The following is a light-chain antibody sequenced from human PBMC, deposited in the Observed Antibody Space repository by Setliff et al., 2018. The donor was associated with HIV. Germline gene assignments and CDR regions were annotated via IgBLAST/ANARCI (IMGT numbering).Light chain of an antibody. CDR1: SSDVGRYNL. CDR3: CSNTGSNTYV. CDR2: QAT. V-gene: IGLV2-23*01. Sequence: QSVLTQPASVSGSPGQSITISCTGTSSDVGRYNLVSWYQQHPGKAPKLMIYQATKRPSWVPNRFSGSKSGNTASLTISGLQAEDEADYYCCSNTGSNTYVFGTGTKVTVL. J-gene: IGLJ1*01.